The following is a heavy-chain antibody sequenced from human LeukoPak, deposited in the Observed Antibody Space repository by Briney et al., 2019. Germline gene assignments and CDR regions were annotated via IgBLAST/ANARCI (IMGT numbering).Heavy chain of an antibody. CDR3: ATIVGSTKVDD. CDR1: GGSISGNSYY. D-gene: IGHD1-26*01. Sequence: SETLSLTGTVSGGSISGNSYYWGWIRQPPGKGLEWIVSMYYSGSTYYNPALKSRVTVSVDTSKNQFSLKLSSVTSTDTAVYYCATIVGSTKVDDWGQGTLVTVSS. J-gene: IGHJ4*02. CDR2: MYYSGST. V-gene: IGHV4-39*01.